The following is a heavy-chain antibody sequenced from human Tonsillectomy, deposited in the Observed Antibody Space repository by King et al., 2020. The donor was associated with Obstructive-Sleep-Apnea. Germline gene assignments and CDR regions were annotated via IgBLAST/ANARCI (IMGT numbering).Heavy chain of an antibody. Sequence: DVQLVESGGGLIQPGGSLRLSCAASGFTFSSYAMSWVRQAPGKGLEWVSAISGSGGSTYYAGSVKGRFTISRDNSKNTLYLQMNSLRAEDTAVYYCANDVPRYYSGMDVWGQGTTVNVSS. CDR1: GFTFSSYA. CDR2: ISGSGGST. J-gene: IGHJ6*02. D-gene: IGHD2-2*01. CDR3: ANDVPRYYSGMDV. V-gene: IGHV3-23*04.